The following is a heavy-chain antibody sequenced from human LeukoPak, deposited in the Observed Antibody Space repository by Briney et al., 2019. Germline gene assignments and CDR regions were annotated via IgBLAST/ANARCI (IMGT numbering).Heavy chain of an antibody. D-gene: IGHD3-22*01. CDR1: GFTFSSYA. J-gene: IGHJ4*02. CDR2: ISGSGGST. V-gene: IGHV3-23*01. Sequence: PGGSLRLSCAASGFTFSSYAMSWVRQAPGKGLEWVSAISGSGGSTYYADSVKGRFTISRDNSKNTLYLQMNSLRAKDTAVYYCAKASAMIVVVSKHFDYWGQGTLVTVSS. CDR3: AKASAMIVVVSKHFDY.